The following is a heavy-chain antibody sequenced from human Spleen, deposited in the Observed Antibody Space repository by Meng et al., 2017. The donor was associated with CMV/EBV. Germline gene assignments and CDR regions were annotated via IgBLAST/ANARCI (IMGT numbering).Heavy chain of an antibody. CDR2: IRYDGSNK. CDR1: GFTFNNYV. J-gene: IGHJ4*02. Sequence: GASLKISCAASGFTFNNYVMHWVRQAPGKGLEWVAFIRYDGSNKCYADSVKGRFTSSRDNSKNTLYLQMNSLTAEDTAVYYCAKIAASDYWGQGTLVTVSS. D-gene: IGHD6-25*01. CDR3: AKIAASDY. V-gene: IGHV3-30*02.